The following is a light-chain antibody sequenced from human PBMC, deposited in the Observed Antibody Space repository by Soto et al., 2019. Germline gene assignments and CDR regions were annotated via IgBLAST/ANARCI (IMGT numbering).Light chain of an antibody. J-gene: IGKJ3*01. Sequence: EIVLTQSPGTLSLSPGERATLSCRASQSVSSSYLAWYQQKPGQAPRLLIYGASSRATGIPDRFSGSGSGTDSTLTINRLEPEDFAVYYCQQYGSSPLFTFGHGTKVDIK. V-gene: IGKV3-20*01. CDR1: QSVSSSY. CDR2: GAS. CDR3: QQYGSSPLFT.